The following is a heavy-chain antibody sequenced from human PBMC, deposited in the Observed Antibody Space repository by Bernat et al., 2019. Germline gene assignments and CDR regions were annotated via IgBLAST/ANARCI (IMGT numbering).Heavy chain of an antibody. D-gene: IGHD6-19*01. CDR3: ARDREGSGWPRWGDYYGMDV. CDR1: GYTFTGYY. V-gene: IGHV1-2*04. J-gene: IGHJ6*04. Sequence: QVQLVQSGAEVKKPGASVKVSCKASGYTFTGYYMHWVRQAPGQGLEWMGWINPNSGGTNYAQKFQGWVTMTRDTSISTAYMGLSRLRSDDTAVYYCARDREGSGWPRWGDYYGMDVWGEGTTVTVSS. CDR2: INPNSGGT.